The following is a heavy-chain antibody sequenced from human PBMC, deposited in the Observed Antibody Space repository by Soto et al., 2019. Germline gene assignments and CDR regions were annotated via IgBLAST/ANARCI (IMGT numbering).Heavy chain of an antibody. D-gene: IGHD2-15*01. J-gene: IGHJ6*02. V-gene: IGHV1-69*02. CDR3: AKGGYYYGMDV. Sequence: QVQLVQSGAEVKKPGSSVKVSCKASGGTFSSYTISWVRQAPGQGLEWMGRIIPILGIANYAQKFQGRVTITADKSTSTDYMELSSLRSEDTAVYYCAKGGYYYGMDVWGQGTTVTVSS. CDR2: IIPILGIA. CDR1: GGTFSSYT.